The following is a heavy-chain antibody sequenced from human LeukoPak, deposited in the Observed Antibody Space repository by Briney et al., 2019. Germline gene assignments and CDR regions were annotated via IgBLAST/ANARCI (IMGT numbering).Heavy chain of an antibody. CDR1: GGSISSYY. CDR2: IYYSGST. D-gene: IGHD2-15*01. J-gene: IGHJ4*02. V-gene: IGHV4-59*01. CDR3: AKARCSGGSCSLGGWYFDY. Sequence: SETLSLTCTVSGGSISSYYWSWIRQPPGKGLEWIGYIYYSGSTNYNPSLKSRVTISVDTSKNQFSLKLSSVTAADTAVYYCAKARCSGGSCSLGGWYFDYWGQGTLVTVSP.